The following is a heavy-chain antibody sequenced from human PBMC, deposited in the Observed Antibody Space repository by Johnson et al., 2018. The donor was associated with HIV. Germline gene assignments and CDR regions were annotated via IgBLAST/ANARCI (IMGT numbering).Heavy chain of an antibody. V-gene: IGHV3-72*01. CDR1: EFTFSDHY. CDR2: IRNRANSYTT. D-gene: IGHD3-3*01. CDR3: ASVWSDTWAFDI. Sequence: VQLVESGGGLVKPGGSLRLSCAASEFTFSDHYMDWVRQATGKGLEWVGRIRNRANSYTTEYAASVQGRFTISRDDSNNSLYLQMNSLKIEDTAVYYCASVWSDTWAFDIWGQGTMVTVSS. J-gene: IGHJ3*02.